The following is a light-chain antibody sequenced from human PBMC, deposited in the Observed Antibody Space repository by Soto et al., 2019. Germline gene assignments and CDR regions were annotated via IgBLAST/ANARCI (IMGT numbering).Light chain of an antibody. CDR3: QQFNNYPWT. CDR1: QSISSW. J-gene: IGKJ1*01. CDR2: KAS. V-gene: IGKV1-5*03. Sequence: DIQMTQSPSTLSASVGDRVTITCRASQSISSWLAWYQQKPGKAPKLLIYKASSLESGVPSRFRGSGSGTEFTLTISRLQPDDFATYYCQQFNNYPWTFGQGTRVEIK.